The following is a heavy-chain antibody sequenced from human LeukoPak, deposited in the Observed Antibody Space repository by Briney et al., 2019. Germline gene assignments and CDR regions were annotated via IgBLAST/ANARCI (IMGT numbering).Heavy chain of an antibody. CDR1: GGTFSSYA. J-gene: IGHJ3*02. V-gene: IGHV1-69*05. CDR3: ARSGWSGWYLSAFDI. Sequence: SVKVSCKASGGTFSSYAISWVRQAPGQGLEWMGGIIPIFGTANYAQKLQGRVTMTTDTSTSTAYMELRSLRPDDTAVYYCARSGWSGWYLSAFDIWGQGTMVTVSS. D-gene: IGHD6-19*01. CDR2: IIPIFGTA.